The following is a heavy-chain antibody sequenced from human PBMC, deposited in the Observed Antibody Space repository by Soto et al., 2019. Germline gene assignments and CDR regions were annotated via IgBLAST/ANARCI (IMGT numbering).Heavy chain of an antibody. V-gene: IGHV3-23*01. Sequence: EVQLLESGGGVVQRGGSLRLSCAASGFTVNSHAMSWVRQAPGKGLEWVAGISGSGDGTDYGDSVKGRFTISRDSSSNRLSLPMNNLRDEDTADYFCPKSRRSILMVYGFGGMEVWGQGNTVTVCS. CDR1: GFTVNSHA. CDR3: PKSRRSILMVYGFGGMEV. CDR2: ISGSGDGT. J-gene: IGHJ6*02. D-gene: IGHD2-8*01.